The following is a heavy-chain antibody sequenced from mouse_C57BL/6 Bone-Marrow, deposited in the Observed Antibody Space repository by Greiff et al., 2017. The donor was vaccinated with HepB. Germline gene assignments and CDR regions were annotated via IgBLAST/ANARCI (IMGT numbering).Heavy chain of an antibody. V-gene: IGHV1-74*01. D-gene: IGHD1-1*01. CDR2: IHPSDSDT. J-gene: IGHJ4*01. CDR1: GYTFASYW. CDR3: AGGFGTVVAMDY. Sequence: QVHVKQPGAELVKPGASVKVSCKASGYTFASYWMHWVKQRPGQGLEWIGRIHPSDSDTNYNQKFKGKATLTVDKSSSTAYMQLSSLTSEDSAVYYCAGGFGTVVAMDYWGQGTSVTVSS.